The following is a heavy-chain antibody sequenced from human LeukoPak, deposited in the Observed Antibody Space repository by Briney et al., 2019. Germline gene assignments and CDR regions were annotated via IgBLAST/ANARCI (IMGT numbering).Heavy chain of an antibody. D-gene: IGHD3-22*01. V-gene: IGHV3-53*01. Sequence: GGSLRLSCAASGFTVSSNYMSWVRQAPGKGLEWVSVIYSGGSTYYADSVKGRFTISRDNSKNTLYLQMNSLRAEDTAVYYCARDSYYYDSSGYYRTLYYFDYWGQGTLVTVSS. CDR1: GFTVSSNY. CDR3: ARDSYYYDSSGYYRTLYYFDY. CDR2: IYSGGST. J-gene: IGHJ4*02.